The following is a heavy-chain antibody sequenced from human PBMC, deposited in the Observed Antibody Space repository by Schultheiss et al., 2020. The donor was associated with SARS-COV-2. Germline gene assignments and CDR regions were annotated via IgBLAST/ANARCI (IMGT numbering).Heavy chain of an antibody. CDR3: ARDWYDFWNPYYYYGMDV. CDR1: GFSFSTYS. D-gene: IGHD3-3*01. Sequence: GGSLRLSCTASGFSFSTYSLNWVRQAPGEGLEWVSSISGSGDYIYYADSVKGRFTISRDNAKNSLYLQMNSLRAEDTAVYYCARDWYDFWNPYYYYGMDVWGQGTTVTVSS. V-gene: IGHV3-21*01. J-gene: IGHJ6*02. CDR2: ISGSGDYI.